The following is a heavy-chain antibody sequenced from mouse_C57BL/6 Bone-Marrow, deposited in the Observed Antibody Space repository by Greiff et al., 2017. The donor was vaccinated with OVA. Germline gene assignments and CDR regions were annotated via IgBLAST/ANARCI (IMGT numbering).Heavy chain of an antibody. CDR1: GYTFTGYW. D-gene: IGHD1-1*01. CDR3: ARALYYYGSREFAY. Sequence: QVTLKVCGAELMKPGASVKLSCKATGYTFTGYWIEWVKQRPGHGLEWIGEILPGSGSTNYNEKFKGKATFTADTSSNTAYMQLSSLTTEDSAIYYCARALYYYGSREFAYWGQGTLVTVSA. J-gene: IGHJ3*01. V-gene: IGHV1-9*01. CDR2: ILPGSGST.